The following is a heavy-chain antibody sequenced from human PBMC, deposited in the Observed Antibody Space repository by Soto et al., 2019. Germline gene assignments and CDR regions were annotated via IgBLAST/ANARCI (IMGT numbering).Heavy chain of an antibody. Sequence: QVRLQEWGPGLVKPSQTLSLKCSVSGGSITTGGRYWSWIRQLPGQGLEWIGDIYYSGNTYYNASLRSRVTISVESAKNQLSLKLSSVTSADTAVYYCAQALVFTGGDGFDIWGQGRLVTVSS. D-gene: IGHD1-1*01. J-gene: IGHJ3*02. V-gene: IGHV4-31*02. CDR1: GGSITTGGRY. CDR2: IYYSGNT. CDR3: AQALVFTGGDGFDI.